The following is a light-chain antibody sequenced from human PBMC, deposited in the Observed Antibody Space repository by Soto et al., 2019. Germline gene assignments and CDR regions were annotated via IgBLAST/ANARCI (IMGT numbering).Light chain of an antibody. CDR1: QSILYSPNNKNY. CDR2: WAS. CDR3: QHYLNTPQN. J-gene: IGKJ1*01. Sequence: DIVMTQSPDSLAVSLGERATINCKSSQSILYSPNNKNYLAWYQQKPGQPPKLLISWASTRESGVPDRFSGSGSGTDFTLTISSLQAEDVAVYYCQHYLNTPQNFGQGTKVEIK. V-gene: IGKV4-1*01.